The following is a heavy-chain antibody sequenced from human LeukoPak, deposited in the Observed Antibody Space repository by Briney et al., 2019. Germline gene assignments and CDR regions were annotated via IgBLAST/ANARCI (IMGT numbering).Heavy chain of an antibody. CDR2: INPSGGST. V-gene: IGHV1-46*01. J-gene: IGHJ4*02. CDR3: ARDTFLAHCPGTSCRGLDY. Sequence: ASVKVSCKASGYTFTSYYMHWVRQAPGQGLEWMGIINPSGGSTSYAQKFQGRVTMTRDTSTSTVYMELSSLRSEDTAVYYCARDTFLAHCPGTSCRGLDYWGPGTLVTVSS. CDR1: GYTFTSYY. D-gene: IGHD2-2*01.